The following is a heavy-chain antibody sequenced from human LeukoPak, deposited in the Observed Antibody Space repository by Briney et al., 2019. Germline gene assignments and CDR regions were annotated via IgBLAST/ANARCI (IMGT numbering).Heavy chain of an antibody. V-gene: IGHV3-30-3*01. CDR2: ISYDGSNK. Sequence: PGRPLRLSCAASGFTFSSYAMHWVRQAPGKGLEWVAVISYDGSNKCYADSVKGRFTISRDNSKNTLYLQMNSLRAEDTAVYYCARALGTTVTSAYYYYYYGMDVWGQGTTVTVSS. CDR3: ARALGTTVTSAYYYYYYGMDV. D-gene: IGHD4-11*01. J-gene: IGHJ6*02. CDR1: GFTFSSYA.